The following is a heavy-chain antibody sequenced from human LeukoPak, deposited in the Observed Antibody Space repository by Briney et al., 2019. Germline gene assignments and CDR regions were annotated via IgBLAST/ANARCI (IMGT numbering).Heavy chain of an antibody. Sequence: SVKVSCKASGFTFTSSAMQWVRQARGQRLEWIGWIVVGSGNTNYAQKFQERVTITRDMSTSTAYMELSSLRSEDTAVHYCAADSGYSSFRRKNGMDVWGQGTTVTVPS. D-gene: IGHD5-18*01. CDR1: GFTFTSSA. V-gene: IGHV1-58*02. CDR3: AADSGYSSFRRKNGMDV. J-gene: IGHJ6*02. CDR2: IVVGSGNT.